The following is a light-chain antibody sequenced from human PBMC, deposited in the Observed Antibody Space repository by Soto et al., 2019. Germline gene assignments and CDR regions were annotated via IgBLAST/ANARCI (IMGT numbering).Light chain of an antibody. CDR1: QGISTE. J-gene: IGKJ1*01. CDR3: LQYYNYPRT. V-gene: IGKV1-6*01. Sequence: AIQMTQSPSSLSASVGDRVTITCRASQGISTELGWYQHKPGEAPKLLIYGASTLQSGVPSRFSGSGSGTDFTLTISILQPEDFATYYCLQYYNYPRTFGQGTKVEMK. CDR2: GAS.